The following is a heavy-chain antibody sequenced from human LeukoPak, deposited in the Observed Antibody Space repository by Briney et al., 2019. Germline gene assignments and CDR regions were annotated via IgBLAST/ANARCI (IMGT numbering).Heavy chain of an antibody. Sequence: GGSLRLSCAASGFTFSSYSMNWVRQAPGKGLEWVSYISSSGSTIYYADSVKGRFTISRDNAKNSLYLQMNSLRAEDTAVYYCAGHSSGYYYFDYWGQGTLVTVSS. D-gene: IGHD3-22*01. CDR1: GFTFSSYS. CDR3: AGHSSGYYYFDY. V-gene: IGHV3-48*04. CDR2: ISSSGSTI. J-gene: IGHJ4*02.